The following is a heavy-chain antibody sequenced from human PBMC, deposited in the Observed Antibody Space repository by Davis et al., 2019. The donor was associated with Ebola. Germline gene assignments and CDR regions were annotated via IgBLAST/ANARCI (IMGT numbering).Heavy chain of an antibody. Sequence: GGSLRLSCAASGLIFNNYWMSWIRQAPGKGPEWVAIIKEDGSDKYYVDSVKGRFTISRDNAKNSLFLEMNSVRVEDTAFYYCASGDGRGRSYDMDVWGQGTTVTVSS. CDR1: GLIFNNYW. CDR3: ASGDGRGRSYDMDV. CDR2: IKEDGSDK. J-gene: IGHJ6*03. D-gene: IGHD3/OR15-3a*01. V-gene: IGHV3-7*03.